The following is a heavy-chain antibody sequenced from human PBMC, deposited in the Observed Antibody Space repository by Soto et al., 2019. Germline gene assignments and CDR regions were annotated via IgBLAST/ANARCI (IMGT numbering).Heavy chain of an antibody. V-gene: IGHV4-59*08. D-gene: IGHD3-3*01. CDR3: ARAPGYDHYHYYGMDV. CDR1: GGSISSYY. CDR2: IYYSGST. J-gene: IGHJ6*02. Sequence: SETLSLTCTVSGGSISSYYWSWIRQPPGKGLERIGYIYYSGSTNYNPYQKSRVTKSEDTSKNQFTLKLTSMTTTDTTIYYCARAPGYDHYHYYGMDVWGQGTTVT.